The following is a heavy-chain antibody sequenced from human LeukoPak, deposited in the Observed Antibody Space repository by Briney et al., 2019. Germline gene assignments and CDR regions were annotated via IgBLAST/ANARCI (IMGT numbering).Heavy chain of an antibody. Sequence: GGSLRLSCAASGFTFSSYAMSWVRQAPGKGLEWVSAISGSGGSTYYADSVKGRSTISRDNSKNTLYLQMNSLRAEDTAVYYCAKDSEAARRFDYWGQGTLVTVSS. D-gene: IGHD6-6*01. CDR2: ISGSGGST. CDR1: GFTFSSYA. CDR3: AKDSEAARRFDY. V-gene: IGHV3-23*01. J-gene: IGHJ4*02.